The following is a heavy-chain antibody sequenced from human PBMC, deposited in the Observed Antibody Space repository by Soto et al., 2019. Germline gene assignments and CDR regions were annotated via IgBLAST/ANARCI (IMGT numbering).Heavy chain of an antibody. V-gene: IGHV1-69*01. D-gene: IGHD3-3*01. CDR1: GGTFSSYA. CDR2: IIPIFGTA. CDR3: ARSGHYDFWSGEALYYYYYGMDV. Sequence: QVQLVQSGAEVQKPGSSVKVSCKASGGTFSSYAISWVRQAPGQGLEWMGGIIPIFGTANYAQKFQGRVTITADESTSTAYMELSRLRSEDTAVYYCARSGHYDFWSGEALYYYYYGMDVWGQGTTVTVSS. J-gene: IGHJ6*02.